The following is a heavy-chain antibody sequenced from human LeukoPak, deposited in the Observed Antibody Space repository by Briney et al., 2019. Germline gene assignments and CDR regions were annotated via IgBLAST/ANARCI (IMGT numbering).Heavy chain of an antibody. V-gene: IGHV3-23*01. CDR2: INGSGGST. J-gene: IGHJ4*02. D-gene: IGHD3-22*01. CDR3: AKDGAPVYYYSSDYFDY. Sequence: GGTLRLSCAASGFTFSSYSMSWVRQAPGKGLEWVSAINGSGGSTYYADSVKGRFSISRDNSKNTLYLQMNCLRAEDTAVYYCAKDGAPVYYYSSDYFDYWGQGTLVTVSS. CDR1: GFTFSSYS.